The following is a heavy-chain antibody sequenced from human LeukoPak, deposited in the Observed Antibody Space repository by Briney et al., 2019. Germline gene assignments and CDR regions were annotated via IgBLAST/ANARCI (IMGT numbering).Heavy chain of an antibody. CDR2: IHTSGST. J-gene: IGHJ5*02. CDR3: ARDTLTWFDP. V-gene: IGHV4-4*07. Sequence: PSETLSLTCTVSGGSISSYYWSWIRPPAGKGLEWIGRIHTSGSTNYNPSLKSRVTMSVDTSKNQFSLKLSSVTAADTAVYYCARDTLTWFDPWGQGTLVTVSS. CDR1: GGSISSYY. D-gene: IGHD4/OR15-4a*01.